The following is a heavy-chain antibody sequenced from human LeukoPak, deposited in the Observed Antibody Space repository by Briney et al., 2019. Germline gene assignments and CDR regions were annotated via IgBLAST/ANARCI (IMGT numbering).Heavy chain of an antibody. V-gene: IGHV1-8*02. CDR1: GYTFTSYG. Sequence: GASVKVSCKASGYTFTSYGISWVRQAPGQGLEWMGWMNPNSGNTGYAQKFQGRVTMTRNTSISTAYMELSSLRSEDTAVYYCARGPKEGHDYWGQGTLVTVPS. CDR2: MNPNSGNT. CDR3: ARGPKEGHDY. J-gene: IGHJ4*02.